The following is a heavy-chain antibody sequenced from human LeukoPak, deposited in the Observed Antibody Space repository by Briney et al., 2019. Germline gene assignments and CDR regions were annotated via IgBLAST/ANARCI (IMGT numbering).Heavy chain of an antibody. Sequence: GASVKVSCKASGYTFTGYYMHWVRQAPGQGLEWMGWINPNSGATNYAQKFQGRVTMTRDTSITTAYMELRSLRSDDTAVYYCAKDLVSTIGDFDYWGQGTLVTVSS. J-gene: IGHJ4*02. CDR2: INPNSGAT. CDR3: AKDLVSTIGDFDY. D-gene: IGHD5/OR15-5a*01. V-gene: IGHV1-2*02. CDR1: GYTFTGYY.